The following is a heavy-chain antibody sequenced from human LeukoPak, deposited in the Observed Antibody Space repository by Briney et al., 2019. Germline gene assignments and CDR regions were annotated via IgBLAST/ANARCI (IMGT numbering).Heavy chain of an antibody. CDR2: ISYDGSNK. Sequence: PGGSLRLSCAASGFTFSSYGMHWVRQAPGKGLEWVAVISYDGSNKYYADSVKGRFTISRDNSKNTLYLQMNSLRAEDTAVYYCAKDQDSSGYSADYWGQGTLVTVSS. J-gene: IGHJ4*02. CDR1: GFTFSSYG. D-gene: IGHD3-22*01. CDR3: AKDQDSSGYSADY. V-gene: IGHV3-30*18.